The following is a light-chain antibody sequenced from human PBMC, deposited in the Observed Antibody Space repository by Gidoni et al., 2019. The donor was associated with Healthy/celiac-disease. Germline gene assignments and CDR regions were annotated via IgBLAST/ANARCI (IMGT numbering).Light chain of an antibody. CDR1: SGSIASNY. V-gene: IGLV6-57*02. Sequence: NFMLTQPPPVSESPGKTVTISCPGSSGSIASNYVQWYQQRPGSAPTTVIYEDNQRPSGVPDRFSGSIDSSSNSASLTISGLKTEDEADYYCQSYDSSNWVFGGGTKLTVL. CDR2: EDN. J-gene: IGLJ3*02. CDR3: QSYDSSNWV.